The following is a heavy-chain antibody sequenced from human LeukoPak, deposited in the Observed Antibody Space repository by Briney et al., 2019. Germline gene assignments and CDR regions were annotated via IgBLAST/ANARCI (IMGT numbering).Heavy chain of an antibody. Sequence: SETLSLTCAVYGGSFSGYYWSWIRQPPGKGLEWIGEINHSGSTNYNPSLKSRVSISVDTSKNQFSLKLSSVTAADTAVYYCARGVGALYYYYGMDVWGQGTTVTVSS. CDR2: INHSGST. J-gene: IGHJ6*02. V-gene: IGHV4-34*01. CDR3: ARGVGALYYYYGMDV. CDR1: GGSFSGYY.